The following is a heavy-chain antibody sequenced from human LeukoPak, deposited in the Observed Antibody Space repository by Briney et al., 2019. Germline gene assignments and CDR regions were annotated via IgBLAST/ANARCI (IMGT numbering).Heavy chain of an antibody. D-gene: IGHD5-12*01. CDR1: GINFRGYW. J-gene: IGHJ4*02. Sequence: PGGSPRLSCAVSGINFRGYWMAWVRQAPGKGLEWVANMKQDGSEKYYVDSVKGRFTISRDNAKNSLYLEMNSLRVEDTAVYYCARDLGPTGYGLYDYWGQGTLVTVSS. CDR3: ARDLGPTGYGLYDY. CDR2: MKQDGSEK. V-gene: IGHV3-7*01.